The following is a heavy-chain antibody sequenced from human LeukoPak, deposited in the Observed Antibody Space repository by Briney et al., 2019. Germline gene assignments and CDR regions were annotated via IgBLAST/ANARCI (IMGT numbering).Heavy chain of an antibody. CDR2: INSEGGST. CDR3: VKDRAMATRTHYFDY. CDR1: GFTFSSHW. Sequence: PGGSLRLSCAASGFTFSSHWMHWVRQAPGKGLVWVSRINSEGGSTDYADSVKGRFTISRDNSKNTLHLQMSSLRGEDTAVYYCVKDRAMATRTHYFDYWGQGTLVTVSS. J-gene: IGHJ4*02. D-gene: IGHD5-24*01. V-gene: IGHV3-74*01.